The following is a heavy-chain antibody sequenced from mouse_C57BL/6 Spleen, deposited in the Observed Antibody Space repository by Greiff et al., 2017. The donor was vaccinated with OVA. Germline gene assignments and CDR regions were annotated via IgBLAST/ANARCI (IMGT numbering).Heavy chain of an antibody. D-gene: IGHD2-2*01. J-gene: IGHJ3*01. Sequence: QVQLQQPGAELVMPGASVKLSCKASGYTFTSYWMHWVKQRPGQGLEWIGEIDPSDSYTNYNRKFKGKSTLTVDKSSSTAYMQLSSLTSEDSAVYYCATYGYGLAYWGQGTLVTVSA. V-gene: IGHV1-69*01. CDR2: IDPSDSYT. CDR1: GYTFTSYW. CDR3: ATYGYGLAY.